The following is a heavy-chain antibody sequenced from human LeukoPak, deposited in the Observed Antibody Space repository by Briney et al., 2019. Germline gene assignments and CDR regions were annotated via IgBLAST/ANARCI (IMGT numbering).Heavy chain of an antibody. CDR3: ARSITRGWLQLDYYYMDV. V-gene: IGHV1-2*02. D-gene: IGHD5-24*01. CDR1: GYTFTGYY. Sequence: ASVKVFCKASGYTFTGYYMHWVRQAPGQGLEWMGWINPNSGGTNYAQKFQGRVTMTRDTSISTAYMELSRLRSDDTAVYYCARSITRGWLQLDYYYMDVWGKGTTVTVSS. CDR2: INPNSGGT. J-gene: IGHJ6*03.